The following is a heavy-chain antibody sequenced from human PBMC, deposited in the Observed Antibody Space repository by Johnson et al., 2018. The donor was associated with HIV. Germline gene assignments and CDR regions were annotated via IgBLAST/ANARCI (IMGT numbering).Heavy chain of an antibody. V-gene: IGHV3-30*03. J-gene: IGHJ3*02. CDR2: ISYDGSNR. CDR1: GFTFSSYG. D-gene: IGHD3-16*01. Sequence: QVQLVESGGGVVQPGRSLRLSCVASGFTFSSYGMHWVRQAPGKGLEWVAVISYDGSNRYYADSVKGRFTISRDNSKNTLYLQMNSLGAEDTAVYYCSRELGEDDYYRCAFDIWGQGTLVTVSS. CDR3: SRELGEDDYYRCAFDI.